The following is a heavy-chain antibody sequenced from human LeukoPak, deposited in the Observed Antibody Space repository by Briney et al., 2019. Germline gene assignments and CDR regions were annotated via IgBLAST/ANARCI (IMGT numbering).Heavy chain of an antibody. CDR2: INPNSGGT. V-gene: IGHV1-2*02. CDR3: ARIPPDYGGNSSWFDP. CDR1: GYTFTGYY. D-gene: IGHD4-23*01. Sequence: ASVKVSCKASGYTFTGYYMHWVRQAPGQGLEWMGWINPNSGGTNYAQKFQGRVTMTRDTSISTAYMELSRLRSDDTAVYYCARIPPDYGGNSSWFDPWGQGALVTVSS. J-gene: IGHJ5*02.